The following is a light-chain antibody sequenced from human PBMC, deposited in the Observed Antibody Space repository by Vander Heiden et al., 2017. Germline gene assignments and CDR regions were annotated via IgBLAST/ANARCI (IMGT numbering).Light chain of an antibody. CDR1: PAPVTSAYF. J-gene: IGLJ3*02. Sequence: QTPVPQEPSLTLPPGGTVTLTCAPTPAPVTSAYFPTRLQQKPGQAPRALIYSTTNRRSRTPARFSGSVLGGKAALTLSGVLPVDEAYYYCLLNYGSDCVFGGGTKLTVL. CDR3: LLNYGSDCV. CDR2: STT. V-gene: IGLV7-43*01.